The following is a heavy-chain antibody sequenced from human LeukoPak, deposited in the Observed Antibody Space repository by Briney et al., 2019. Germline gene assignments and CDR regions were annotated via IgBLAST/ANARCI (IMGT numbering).Heavy chain of an antibody. V-gene: IGHV3-7*01. Sequence: GGSLRLSCAASGFTFNWSWMSWVRQAPGKGLEWAANISPDGSGTFYVDSVKGRFTISRDNAKNSLYLQMNSLRVDDTAVYYCVRSIDYWGQGTLVTVSS. CDR1: GFTFNWSW. CDR2: ISPDGSGT. CDR3: VRSIDY. J-gene: IGHJ4*02.